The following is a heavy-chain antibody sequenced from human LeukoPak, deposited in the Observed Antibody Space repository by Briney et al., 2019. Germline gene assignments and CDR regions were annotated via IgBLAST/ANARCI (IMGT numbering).Heavy chain of an antibody. CDR3: ARDSPPWAAGAVPFDY. J-gene: IGHJ4*02. V-gene: IGHV4-59*01. D-gene: IGHD6-13*01. CDR1: GVSITSYY. Sequence: TPSETLSLTCTVSGVSITSYYWSWIRQPPGKGLEWIGYIFYNGSPNYNPSLKSRVTISIGTSENQFSLKLTSVTAADTAVYYCARDSPPWAAGAVPFDYWGQGTLVTVSS. CDR2: IFYNGSP.